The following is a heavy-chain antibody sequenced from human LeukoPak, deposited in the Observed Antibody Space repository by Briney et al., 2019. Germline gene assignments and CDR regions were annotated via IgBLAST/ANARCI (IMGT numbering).Heavy chain of an antibody. CDR3: AKRWSYYFDY. Sequence: GGSLRLSCAASGFTFSDYYMSWVRQAPGKGLEWVSAISGSGGSTYYADSVKGRFTISRDNSKNTVYLQMNSLRVEDTAIYYCAKRWSYYFDYWGQGTLVTVSS. CDR1: GFTFSDYY. D-gene: IGHD1-26*01. CDR2: ISGSGGST. J-gene: IGHJ4*02. V-gene: IGHV3-23*01.